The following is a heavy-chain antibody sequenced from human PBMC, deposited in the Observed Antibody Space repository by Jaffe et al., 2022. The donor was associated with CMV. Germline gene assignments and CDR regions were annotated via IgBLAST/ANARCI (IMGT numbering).Heavy chain of an antibody. Sequence: EVQLVESGGGLVQPGGSLRLSCAASGFTFSSYWMSWVRQAPGKGLEWVANIKQDGSEKYYVDSVKGRFTISRDNAKNSLYLQMNSLRAEDTAVYYCARELAAAGTGLGYWGQGTLVTVSS. D-gene: IGHD6-13*01. CDR3: ARELAAAGTGLGY. CDR2: IKQDGSEK. J-gene: IGHJ4*02. CDR1: GFTFSSYW. V-gene: IGHV3-7*01.